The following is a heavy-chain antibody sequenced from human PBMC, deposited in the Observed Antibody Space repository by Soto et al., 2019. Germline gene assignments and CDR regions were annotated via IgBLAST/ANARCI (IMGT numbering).Heavy chain of an antibody. Sequence: EVQLVESGGGLVQPGGSLRLSCAASGFTFSSYWMSWVRQAPGKGLEWVANIKQDGSEKYYVDSVKGRFTISRDNAKNSLYLQMNSLRAEDTAVYYCARDYDPRAGYAFDIWGQGTMVTVSS. V-gene: IGHV3-7*01. J-gene: IGHJ3*02. CDR1: GFTFSSYW. CDR2: IKQDGSEK. D-gene: IGHD3-3*01. CDR3: ARDYDPRAGYAFDI.